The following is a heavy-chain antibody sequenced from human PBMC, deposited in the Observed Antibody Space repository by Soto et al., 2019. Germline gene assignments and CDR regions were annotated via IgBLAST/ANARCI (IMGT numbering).Heavy chain of an antibody. V-gene: IGHV1-3*01. CDR3: ARSSTTRPTFDY. D-gene: IGHD1-1*01. CDR2: INAGNGNT. Sequence: GASVTVSCKASGYTFTSYAMHWVRQAPGQRLEWMGWINAGNGNTKYSQKFQGRVTITRDTSASTAYMELSSLRSEYTAVYYCARSSTTRPTFDYWGQGTLVTVSS. CDR1: GYTFTSYA. J-gene: IGHJ4*02.